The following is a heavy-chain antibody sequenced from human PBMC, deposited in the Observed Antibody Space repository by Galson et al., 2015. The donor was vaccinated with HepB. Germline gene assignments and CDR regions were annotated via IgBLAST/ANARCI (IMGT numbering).Heavy chain of an antibody. CDR2: ISISSSTK. V-gene: IGHV3-48*01. D-gene: IGHD6-19*01. Sequence: SLRLSCAASGFTFSSYSMNWVRQAPGKGLEWVSYISISSSTKNYADSVKGRFTISRDNAKNSLYLQMTSLRAEDTAVYYCARGQQWPLWGQGTLVTVSS. CDR1: GFTFSSYS. J-gene: IGHJ4*02. CDR3: ARGQQWPL.